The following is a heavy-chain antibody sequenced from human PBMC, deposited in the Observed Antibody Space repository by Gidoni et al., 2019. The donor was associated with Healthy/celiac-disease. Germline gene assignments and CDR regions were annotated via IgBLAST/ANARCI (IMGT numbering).Heavy chain of an antibody. CDR3: TTGSSSWAFDI. J-gene: IGHJ3*02. CDR1: GFTFSNAW. Sequence: EVQLVESGGGLVKPGGSLRLSCAASGFTFSNAWMSWVRQAPGKGLEWVGRIKSKTDGGTTDYAAPVKGRFTISRDDSKNTLYLQMNSPKTEDTAVYYCTTGSSSWAFDIWGQGTMVTVSS. V-gene: IGHV3-15*01. CDR2: IKSKTDGGTT. D-gene: IGHD6-6*01.